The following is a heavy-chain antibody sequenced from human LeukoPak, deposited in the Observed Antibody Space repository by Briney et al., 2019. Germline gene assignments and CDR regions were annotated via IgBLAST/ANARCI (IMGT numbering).Heavy chain of an antibody. J-gene: IGHJ5*02. CDR2: IRYDGSNK. V-gene: IGHV3-30*02. D-gene: IGHD3-22*01. CDR3: AKGYYYDSSALGGNWFDP. Sequence: GGSLRLSCAASGFTFSSYGMHWVRQAPGKGLEWVAFIRYDGSNKYYADSVKGRFTISRENSKNTLYLQMNSLRAEDTAVYYCAKGYYYDSSALGGNWFDPWGQGTLVTVSS. CDR1: GFTFSSYG.